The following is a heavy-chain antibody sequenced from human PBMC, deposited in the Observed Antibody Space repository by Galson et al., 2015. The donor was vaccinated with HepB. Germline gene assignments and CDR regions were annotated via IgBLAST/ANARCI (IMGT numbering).Heavy chain of an antibody. V-gene: IGHV3-48*01. CDR1: GFTFSSYS. CDR2: ISSSSSTI. D-gene: IGHD6-13*01. Sequence: SLRLSCAASGFTFSSYSMNWVRQAPGKGLEWVSYISSSSSTIYYADSVKGRFTISRDNAKNSLYLQMNSLRAEDTAVYYCARGAAGWFDPWGQGTLVTVSS. CDR3: ARGAAGWFDP. J-gene: IGHJ5*02.